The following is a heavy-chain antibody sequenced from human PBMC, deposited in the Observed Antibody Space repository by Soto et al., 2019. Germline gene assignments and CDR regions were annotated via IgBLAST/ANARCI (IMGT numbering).Heavy chain of an antibody. CDR3: TNSNWNYVDY. J-gene: IGHJ4*02. CDR1: GFTLSNTW. V-gene: IGHV3-15*01. Sequence: EVQLVESGGGLVKPGGSLRLSCAASGFTLSNTWMSWVRQAPGKGLEWVGRIKSKADGGTTDYAAPVKGRFTISSDDSKNTLYLQMNSLNIEDTAVYYCTNSNWNYVDYWGQGTLVTVSS. D-gene: IGHD4-4*01. CDR2: IKSKADGGTT.